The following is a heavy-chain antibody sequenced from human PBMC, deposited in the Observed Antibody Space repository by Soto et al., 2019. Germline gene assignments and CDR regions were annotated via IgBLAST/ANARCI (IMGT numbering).Heavy chain of an antibody. Sequence: SGKVSCKASGYSFTGYYIHWLRQAPGQGLEWMGWINPNSGATNQAQKFQGRVTMARDTSISTDYMELSRLTSDDKAVYYCARDAVSTIGDFDYWGQGTLVTVYS. J-gene: IGHJ4*02. CDR1: GYSFTGYY. CDR3: ARDAVSTIGDFDY. D-gene: IGHD5-12*01. CDR2: INPNSGAT. V-gene: IGHV1-2*02.